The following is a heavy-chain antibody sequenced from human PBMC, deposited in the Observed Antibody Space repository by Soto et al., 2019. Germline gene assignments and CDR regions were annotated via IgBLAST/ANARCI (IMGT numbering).Heavy chain of an antibody. CDR3: ARDQVKGTMTIL. D-gene: IGHD4-17*01. Sequence: PGGSLRLSCAASLFTFINYAMHWLRQAPGKGLEWVAVISYDGSNKYYADSVKGRFTISRDNSKNTMYLQMNSLSAEDTAVYHCARDQVKGTMTILWGQGTLVTVSS. CDR2: ISYDGSNK. V-gene: IGHV3-30-3*01. CDR1: LFTFINYA. J-gene: IGHJ4*02.